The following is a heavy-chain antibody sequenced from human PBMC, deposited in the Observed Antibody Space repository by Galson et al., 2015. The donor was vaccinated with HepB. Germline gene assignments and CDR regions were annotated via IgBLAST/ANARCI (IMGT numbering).Heavy chain of an antibody. CDR3: AKAFYYDSGGYSGAFDS. Sequence: SLRLSCAASGFTFSSYAMSWVRQAPGKGLEWVSGISGSGGGTYYAESVKGRLTVSRDDSKNTLYLQMDSLRAEDTAVYYCAKAFYYDSGGYSGAFDSWGQGTMVTVSS. J-gene: IGHJ3*02. V-gene: IGHV3-23*01. CDR1: GFTFSSYA. CDR2: ISGSGGGT. D-gene: IGHD3-22*01.